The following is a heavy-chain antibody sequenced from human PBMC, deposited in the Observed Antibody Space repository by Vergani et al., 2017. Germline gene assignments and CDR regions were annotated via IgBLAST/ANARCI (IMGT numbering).Heavy chain of an antibody. J-gene: IGHJ4*02. Sequence: QLQLQESGPGLVKPSETLSLTCTVSGGSISSSCYSWGWIRQPPGKGLEWIGSIYYSGSTYYNPSLKSRVTISVDTSKNQFSLKLSSVTAADTAVYYCARPLGCEVVIKWGQGTLVTVSS. CDR1: GGSISSSCYS. D-gene: IGHD3-22*01. V-gene: IGHV4-39*01. CDR2: IYYSGST. CDR3: ARPLGCEVVIK.